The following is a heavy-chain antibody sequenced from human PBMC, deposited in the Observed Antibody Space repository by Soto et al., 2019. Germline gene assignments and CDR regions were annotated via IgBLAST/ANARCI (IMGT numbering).Heavy chain of an antibody. V-gene: IGHV4-59*01. CDR2: IYYSGST. D-gene: IGHD3-10*01. CDR3: ARGERWFGDNNWFDP. CDR1: GGSISSYY. J-gene: IGHJ5*02. Sequence: QVQLQESGPGLVKPSETLSLTCTVSGGSISSYYWSWIRQPPGKGLEWIGYIYYSGSTNYNPSLKSRVTISVDTSKNQFSLKLSSVTAADTAVYYCARGERWFGDNNWFDPWGRGTLVTVSS.